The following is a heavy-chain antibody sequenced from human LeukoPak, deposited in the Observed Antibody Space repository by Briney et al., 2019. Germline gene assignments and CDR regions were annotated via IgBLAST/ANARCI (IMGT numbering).Heavy chain of an antibody. J-gene: IGHJ4*02. V-gene: IGHV4-34*01. Sequence: SETLSLTCTVYGVSFTGYFWTWIRQPPGKGLEWIGEINHSGSTNYNPSLKRRVTISVDTSKKQFSLKLRSVTAADTAEYYCARGLTVFGYWGQGTLVSVSS. CDR2: INHSGST. D-gene: IGHD2-8*01. CDR3: ARGLTVFGY. CDR1: GVSFTGYF.